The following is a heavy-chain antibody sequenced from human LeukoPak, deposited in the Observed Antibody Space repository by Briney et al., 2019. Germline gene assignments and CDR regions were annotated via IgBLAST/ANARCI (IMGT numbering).Heavy chain of an antibody. CDR2: IYHSGST. CDR1: GDSISSSYY. V-gene: IGHV4-38-2*02. Sequence: SETLSLTCTVSGDSISSSYYWGWIRQPPGKGLEWIGSIYHSGSTYYNPSLKSRVTISIDTSKNEFSLKLNSVTAADTAVYYCVGGFGDPDGFDYWGQGTLVTVSS. D-gene: IGHD3-10*01. J-gene: IGHJ4*02. CDR3: VGGFGDPDGFDY.